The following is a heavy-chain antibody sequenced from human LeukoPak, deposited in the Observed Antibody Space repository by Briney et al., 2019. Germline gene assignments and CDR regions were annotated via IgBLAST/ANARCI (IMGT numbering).Heavy chain of an antibody. Sequence: PSETLSLTCTVSGGSISSSSYYWGWIRQPPGKGLEWIGYIYSSGSTNYNPSLKSRVTISVNTSKNQFSLKLTSVTAADTAVYYCARAYYYGSGSYGLDYWGQGTLVTVSS. V-gene: IGHV4-61*05. CDR3: ARAYYYGSGSYGLDY. J-gene: IGHJ4*02. D-gene: IGHD3-10*01. CDR2: IYSSGST. CDR1: GGSISSSSYY.